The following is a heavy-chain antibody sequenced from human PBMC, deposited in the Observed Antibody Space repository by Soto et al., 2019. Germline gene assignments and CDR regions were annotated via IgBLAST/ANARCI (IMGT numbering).Heavy chain of an antibody. CDR1: GFTFSSYG. Sequence: GGSLRLCCAASGFTFSSYGMHWVRQAPGKGLEWVAVISYDGSNKYYADSVKGRFTISRDNSKNTLYLQMNSLRAEDTAVYYCGTDGNRELLCCVGYIHYWSQGRLVIVS. J-gene: IGHJ4*02. CDR3: GTDGNRELLCCVGYIHY. D-gene: IGHD3-10*01. CDR2: ISYDGSNK. V-gene: IGHV3-30*03.